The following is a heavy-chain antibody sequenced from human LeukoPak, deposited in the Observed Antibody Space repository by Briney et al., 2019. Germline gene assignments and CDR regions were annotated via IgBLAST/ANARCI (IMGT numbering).Heavy chain of an antibody. Sequence: SETLSLTCTVSGGSISSYYWSWIRQPAGKGLEWIGRIYTSGSTNYNPSLKSRVTMSVDTSKNQFSLKLSSVTAADTAVYYCARDFEMVRGVNWFDPWGQGTLVTVSS. V-gene: IGHV4-4*07. CDR3: ARDFEMVRGVNWFDP. CDR1: GGSISSYY. CDR2: IYTSGST. D-gene: IGHD3-10*01. J-gene: IGHJ5*02.